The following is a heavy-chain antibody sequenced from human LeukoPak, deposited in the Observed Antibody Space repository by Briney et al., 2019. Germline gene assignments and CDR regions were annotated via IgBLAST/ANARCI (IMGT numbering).Heavy chain of an antibody. Sequence: GGSLRLSCAVSGFTFSSYAMSWVRQDPGKGLEWVSAIGGSGANTHYADSVKGRFTIARDNSKNTLYLQMHSLRAGDTAVYYCSKDRGGTLGDYFDFWGQGTLVTVSS. CDR2: IGGSGANT. CDR1: GFTFSSYA. V-gene: IGHV3-23*01. CDR3: SKDRGGTLGDYFDF. D-gene: IGHD3-10*01. J-gene: IGHJ4*02.